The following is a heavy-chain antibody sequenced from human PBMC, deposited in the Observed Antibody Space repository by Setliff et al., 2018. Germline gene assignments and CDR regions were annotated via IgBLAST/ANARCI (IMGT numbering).Heavy chain of an antibody. V-gene: IGHV7-4-1*02. Sequence: ASVKVSCKASGYSLSAYVMHWVRQAPGQGLEWMGWINTNTGNPTYAQGFTGRFVFSLDTSVSTAYLQISSLKAEDTAVYYCARDLGMATGGWFDPWGQGTLVTVSS. CDR1: GYSLSAYV. CDR2: INTNTGNP. J-gene: IGHJ5*02. CDR3: ARDLGMATGGWFDP. D-gene: IGHD5-12*01.